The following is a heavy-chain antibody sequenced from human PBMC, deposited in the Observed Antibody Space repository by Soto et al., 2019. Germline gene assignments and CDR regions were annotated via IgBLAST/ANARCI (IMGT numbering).Heavy chain of an antibody. CDR1: GFTFSSYA. D-gene: IGHD3-10*01. J-gene: IGHJ5*02. CDR3: ARDLTSGLLWFGEFPFDP. Sequence: GGSLRLSCAASGFTFSSYAMHWVRQAPGKGLEWVAVISYDGSNKYYADSVKGRFTISRDNAKNSLYLQMNSLRAEDTAVYYCARDLTSGLLWFGEFPFDPWGQGTLVTVSS. CDR2: ISYDGSNK. V-gene: IGHV3-30-3*01.